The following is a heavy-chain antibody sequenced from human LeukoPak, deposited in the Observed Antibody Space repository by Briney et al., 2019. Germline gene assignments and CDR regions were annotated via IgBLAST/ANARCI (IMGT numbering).Heavy chain of an antibody. CDR2: ISGSGTST. J-gene: IGHJ4*02. Sequence: GGSLSLSCAASGFTFSNYAMSWVRQGPGKGLEWVSAISGSGTSTYYADSMKGRFTISRDNFKNTLYLEMNSLRAEDTAVYYCAKGGPYYYDSSGYYYFDSWGQGTLVTVSS. V-gene: IGHV3-23*01. D-gene: IGHD3-22*01. CDR1: GFTFSNYA. CDR3: AKGGPYYYDSSGYYYFDS.